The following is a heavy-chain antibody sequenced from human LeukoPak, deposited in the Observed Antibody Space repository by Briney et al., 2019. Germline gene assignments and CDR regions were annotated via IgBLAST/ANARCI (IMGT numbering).Heavy chain of an antibody. J-gene: IGHJ4*02. CDR2: ISHDGSNK. Sequence: GRSLRLSCAASGFTFSSYGMLWVRQAPGKGLEWMAVISHDGSNKYYADSVKGRFTISRDNSKNTLYLQMNSLRAEDTAVYYCAKDRLRWAQLQYYFDYWGQGTLVTVSS. CDR1: GFTFSSYG. D-gene: IGHD2-21*01. V-gene: IGHV3-30*18. CDR3: AKDRLRWAQLQYYFDY.